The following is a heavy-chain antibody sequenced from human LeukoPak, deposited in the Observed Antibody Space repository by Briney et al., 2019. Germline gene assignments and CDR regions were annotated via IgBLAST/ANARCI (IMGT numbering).Heavy chain of an antibody. V-gene: IGHV3-23*01. CDR1: GFTFSIYA. Sequence: GGSLRLSCAASGFTFSIYAMTWVRQTPGKGLEWVSTITGSGGGTYYADSVKGRFTISRDNSKNTLYLQMNSLRAEDTAVYYCASEHSSSWYRTFDYWGQGTLVTVSS. CDR3: ASEHSSSWYRTFDY. J-gene: IGHJ4*02. D-gene: IGHD6-13*01. CDR2: ITGSGGGT.